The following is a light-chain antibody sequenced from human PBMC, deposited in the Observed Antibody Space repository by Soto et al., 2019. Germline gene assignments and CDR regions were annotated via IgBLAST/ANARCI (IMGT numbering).Light chain of an antibody. Sequence: DIQLTQSPSFLSASVGDGVTITCRASQDISSYLGWYQQKPGKAPKLLIYAPSTLQGGVPSRFSGSGSGTDFTLTISSLQPEDFATYYCQQANSYPYTFGQGTKLEIK. J-gene: IGKJ2*01. CDR1: QDISSY. CDR2: APS. V-gene: IGKV1-9*01. CDR3: QQANSYPYT.